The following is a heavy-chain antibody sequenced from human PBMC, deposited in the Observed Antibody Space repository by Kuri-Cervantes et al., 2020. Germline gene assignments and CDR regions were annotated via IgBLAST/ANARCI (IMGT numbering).Heavy chain of an antibody. V-gene: IGHV4-30-2*01. D-gene: IGHD3-22*01. J-gene: IGHJ3*02. CDR1: GGSISSGGYS. Sequence: SETLSLTCAVSGGSISSGGYSWSWIRQPPGKGLEWIGYIYHSGSTYYNPSLKSRVTISVDRSKNQFSLKLSSVTAADTAVYYCARAGVYYDSSGSDAFDIWGQGTMVTVSS. CDR2: IYHSGST. CDR3: ARAGVYYDSSGSDAFDI.